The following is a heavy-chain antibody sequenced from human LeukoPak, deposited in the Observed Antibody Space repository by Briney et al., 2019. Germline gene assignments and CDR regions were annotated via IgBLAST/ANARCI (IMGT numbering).Heavy chain of an antibody. D-gene: IGHD3-22*01. CDR3: ARDFYDSSGYYFDY. CDR2: VSAGGDKT. Sequence: QPGGSLRLSCAASGFTFSGYTMSWVRQAPGKGLEWVSAVSAGGDKTYYEDSVKGRFTISRDNSKGTLYLQMNSLRAEDTALYYCARDFYDSSGYYFDYWGQGTLVTVSS. V-gene: IGHV3-23*01. CDR1: GFTFSGYT. J-gene: IGHJ4*02.